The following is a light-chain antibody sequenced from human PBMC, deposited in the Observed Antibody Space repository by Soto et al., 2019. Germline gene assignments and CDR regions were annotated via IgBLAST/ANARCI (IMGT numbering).Light chain of an antibody. CDR3: QQASSFPLT. J-gene: IGKJ4*01. V-gene: IGKV1-12*01. CDR2: AAS. CDR1: QPISSW. Sequence: IQMTQSPSSVSASVGDRVTITCRASQPISSWLAWYQQKPGQPPNLLIYAASTLRSGVPSRFSGSESGTLFNLTITNLQPEDFATYYCQQASSFPLTFGGGTKG.